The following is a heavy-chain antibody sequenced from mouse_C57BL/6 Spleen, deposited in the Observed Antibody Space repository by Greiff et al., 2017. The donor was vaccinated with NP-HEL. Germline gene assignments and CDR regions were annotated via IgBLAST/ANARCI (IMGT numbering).Heavy chain of an antibody. J-gene: IGHJ1*03. CDR1: GYTFTSYW. D-gene: IGHD1-1*01. CDR2: IDPNSGGT. CDR3: ARGDYYGSRGDWYFDV. V-gene: IGHV1-72*01. Sequence: QVQLKQSGAELVKPGASVKLSCKASGYTFTSYWMHWVKQRPGRGLEWIGRIDPNSGGTKYNEKFKSKATLTVDKPSSTAYMQLSSLTSEDSAVYYCARGDYYGSRGDWYFDVWGTRTTVTVSS.